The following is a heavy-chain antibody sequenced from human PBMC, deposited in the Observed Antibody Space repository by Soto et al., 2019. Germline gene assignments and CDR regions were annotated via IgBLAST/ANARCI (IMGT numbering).Heavy chain of an antibody. J-gene: IGHJ4*02. V-gene: IGHV1-3*01. CDR2: INVGYGNT. D-gene: IGHD1-26*01. CDR3: ARNSGTYSLDY. Sequence: QVHLVQSGAEVKKPGASVNISCKASGYRFNSYLMYWVRQAPGQRLEWMGWINVGYGNTKYSQKFQGRVTITSDTSASTVYMELSSLTSEDTAVYYCARNSGTYSLDYWGQGTLITVSS. CDR1: GYRFNSYL.